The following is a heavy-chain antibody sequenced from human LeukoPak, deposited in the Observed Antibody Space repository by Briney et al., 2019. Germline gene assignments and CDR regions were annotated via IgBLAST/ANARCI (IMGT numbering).Heavy chain of an antibody. V-gene: IGHV1-8*01. D-gene: IGHD3-10*01. CDR3: ARTVWFGELPYYYYYMDV. CDR2: MNPNSGNT. J-gene: IGHJ6*03. Sequence: ASVKVSCKASGYTFTSYDINWVRQATGQGLEWMGWMNPNSGNTGYAQKFQGRVTMTRNTSISTACMELSSLRSEDTAVYYCARTVWFGELPYYYYYMDVWGKGTTVTISS. CDR1: GYTFTSYD.